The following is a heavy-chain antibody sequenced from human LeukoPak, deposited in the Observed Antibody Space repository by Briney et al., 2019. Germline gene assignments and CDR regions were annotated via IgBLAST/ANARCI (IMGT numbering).Heavy chain of an antibody. Sequence: GASVKASCMASGYTFSSYGISWVRQAAGQGLEWMGWISPYNGNTNNAQKLQGRVTMTTDTSTSTAYMELRSLRSDDKAVYYCARSGDSSGSAAFDIWGQGTMVTVSS. D-gene: IGHD3-22*01. CDR2: ISPYNGNT. CDR3: ARSGDSSGSAAFDI. J-gene: IGHJ3*02. V-gene: IGHV1-18*01. CDR1: GYTFSSYG.